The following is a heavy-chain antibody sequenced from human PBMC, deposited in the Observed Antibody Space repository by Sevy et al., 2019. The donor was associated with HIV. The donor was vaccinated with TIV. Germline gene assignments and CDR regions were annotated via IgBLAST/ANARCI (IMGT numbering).Heavy chain of an antibody. CDR1: GFIFSTYG. J-gene: IGHJ6*02. V-gene: IGHV3-30*18. Sequence: GGSLRLSCAASGFIFSTYGIHWVRQAPGKGLEWVAVISYDGSGKYHADSVRGRFTISRDNSKNTLYLQMNSLRVEDTAIYYCAKMQGGSYNYYGMDVWGQGTTVTVSS. CDR3: AKMQGGSYNYYGMDV. D-gene: IGHD1-26*01. CDR2: ISYDGSGK.